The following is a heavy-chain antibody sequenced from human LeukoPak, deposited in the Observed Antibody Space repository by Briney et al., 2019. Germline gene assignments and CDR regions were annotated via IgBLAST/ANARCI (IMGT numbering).Heavy chain of an antibody. CDR1: GFTVSTNY. CDR3: ARTFTSYYESGVGY. CDR2: IYSGGSS. V-gene: IGHV3-53*01. Sequence: GGSLRLSCAASGFTVSTNYMSWVRQAPGMWLEWDSVIYSGGSSYYTDSVKGRFTISRDSSKNTLYLQMNSLRAEDTAVYYCARTFTSYYESGVGYWGQGTLVTVSS. D-gene: IGHD3-22*01. J-gene: IGHJ4*02.